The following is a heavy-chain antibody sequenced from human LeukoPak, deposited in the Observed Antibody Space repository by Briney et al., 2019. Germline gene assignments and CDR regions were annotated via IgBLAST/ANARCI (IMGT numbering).Heavy chain of an antibody. CDR2: ISSSSSYI. V-gene: IGHV3-21*01. CDR1: GFTFSSYS. CDR3: ARVLYSSGWL. D-gene: IGHD6-19*01. J-gene: IGHJ4*02. Sequence: TGGSLRLSCAASGFTFSSYSMNWVRQAPGKGLEWVSSISSSSSYICYADSVKGRFTISRDNAKNSLYLQMNSLRAEDTAVYYCARVLYSSGWLWGQGTLVTVSS.